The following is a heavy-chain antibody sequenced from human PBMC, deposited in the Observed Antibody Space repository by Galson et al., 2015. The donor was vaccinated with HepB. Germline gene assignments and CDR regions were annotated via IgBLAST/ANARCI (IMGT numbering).Heavy chain of an antibody. J-gene: IGHJ3*02. D-gene: IGHD6-13*01. CDR2: IYPGDSDT. CDR3: ARRRLGSSSLDDAFDI. CDR1: GYSFTGYW. Sequence: QSGAEVKKPGESLKISCKASGYSFTGYWIGWVRQIPGKGLEWMGSIYPGDSDTRYSPSFQGQVTISADKSTSTAYLQWSSLKASDTAMYYCARRRLGSSSLDDAFDIWGQGTMVTVSS. V-gene: IGHV5-51*01.